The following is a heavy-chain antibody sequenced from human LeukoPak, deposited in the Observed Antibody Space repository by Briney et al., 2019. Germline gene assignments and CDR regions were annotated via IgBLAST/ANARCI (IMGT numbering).Heavy chain of an antibody. D-gene: IGHD1-14*01. J-gene: IGHJ4*02. CDR1: GFTFSSYW. CDR3: ARDRYVLRTDY. V-gene: IGHV3-7*01. Sequence: GGSLRLSCAASGFTFSSYWMSWVRQAPGKGLEWVANIKQDGSEKYYVDSVKGRFTISRDNAKNSLHLQMNSLRAEDTAVYYCARDRYVLRTDYWGQGTLVTVSS. CDR2: IKQDGSEK.